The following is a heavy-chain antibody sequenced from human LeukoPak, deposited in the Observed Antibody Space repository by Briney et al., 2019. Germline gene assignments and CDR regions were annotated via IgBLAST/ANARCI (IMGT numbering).Heavy chain of an antibody. CDR3: ARLKGYCSGGSCYTRLFDF. CDR2: IYYSGST. V-gene: IGHV4-39*01. D-gene: IGHD2-15*01. J-gene: IGHJ5*01. CDR1: GGSISSSTYY. Sequence: PSETLSLTCTVSGGSISSSTYYWGWVRQPPGKGLEWIGSIYYSGSTCYNPSLKSRVTISVDTSKNQFSLRLNSVTAADTAVYYCARLKGYCSGGSCYTRLFDFWGQGTLVTVSS.